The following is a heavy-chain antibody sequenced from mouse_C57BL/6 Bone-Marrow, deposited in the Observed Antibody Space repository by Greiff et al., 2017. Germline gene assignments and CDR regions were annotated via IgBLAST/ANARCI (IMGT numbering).Heavy chain of an antibody. V-gene: IGHV1-55*01. CDR3: ARRNTTVVADY. CDR2: IYPGSGST. J-gene: IGHJ2*01. CDR1: GYTFTSYW. Sequence: QVQLQQPGAELVKPGASVKMSCKASGYTFTSYWITWVKQRPGQGLEWIGDIYPGSGSTNYNEKFKSKATLTVDTSSSTAYMQRSSLTSEDSAVYYCARRNTTVVADYWGQGTTLTVSS. D-gene: IGHD1-1*01.